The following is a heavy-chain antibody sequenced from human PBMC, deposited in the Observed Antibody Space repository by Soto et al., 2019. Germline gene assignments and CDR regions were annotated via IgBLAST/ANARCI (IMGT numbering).Heavy chain of an antibody. Sequence: RLSCAASGFTFSSYWMHWVRQAPGKGLVWVSRINSDGSSTSYADSVKGRFTISRDNAKNTLYLQMNSLRAEDTAVYYCARGVLWFGELLPNWFDPWGDLTLVPVS. V-gene: IGHV3-74*01. J-gene: IGHJ5*02. CDR3: ARGVLWFGELLPNWFDP. CDR2: INSDGSST. D-gene: IGHD3-10*01. CDR1: GFTFSSYW.